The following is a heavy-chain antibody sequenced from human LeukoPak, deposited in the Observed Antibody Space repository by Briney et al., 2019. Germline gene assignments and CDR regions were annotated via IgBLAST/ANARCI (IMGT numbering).Heavy chain of an antibody. CDR2: IRSKAYGGTT. V-gene: IGHV3-49*04. J-gene: IGHJ5*02. D-gene: IGHD3-10*01. CDR3: TRDTLMVRGVRVFDP. Sequence: GRSLRLSCTASGFTFGDYAMSWVRQAPGQGLEWVGFIRSKAYGGTTEYAASVKGRFTISRDDSKSIAYLQMNSLKTEDTAVYYCTRDTLMVRGVRVFDPWGQGTLVTVSS. CDR1: GFTFGDYA.